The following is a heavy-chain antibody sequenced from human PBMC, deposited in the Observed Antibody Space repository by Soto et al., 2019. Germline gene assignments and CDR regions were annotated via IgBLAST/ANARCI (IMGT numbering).Heavy chain of an antibody. Sequence: PGGSLRLSCTASGFTLGDYALTWVRQAPGKGLEWVGLIRSKAYDGTTQYAASVRDRFTISRDGSKRIAYLQMNNLRIEDTGVYYCARVASHLYESSGHPAYWGQGTLVTVSS. CDR2: IRSKAYDGTT. V-gene: IGHV3-49*04. CDR3: ARVASHLYESSGHPAY. J-gene: IGHJ4*02. D-gene: IGHD3-22*01. CDR1: GFTLGDYA.